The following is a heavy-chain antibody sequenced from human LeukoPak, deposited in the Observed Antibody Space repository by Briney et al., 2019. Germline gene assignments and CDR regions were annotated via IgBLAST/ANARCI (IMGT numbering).Heavy chain of an antibody. D-gene: IGHD1-26*01. J-gene: IGHJ4*02. Sequence: PGGSLRLSCAASGFTFSSYAMSWVRQAPGKGLEWVSAISGSGGSTYYADSVKGRFTISRDNSKNTLYLQMNSLRAEDTAVYYCARWELLRGGFDYWGQGTLVTVSS. CDR2: ISGSGGST. CDR3: ARWELLRGGFDY. CDR1: GFTFSSYA. V-gene: IGHV3-23*01.